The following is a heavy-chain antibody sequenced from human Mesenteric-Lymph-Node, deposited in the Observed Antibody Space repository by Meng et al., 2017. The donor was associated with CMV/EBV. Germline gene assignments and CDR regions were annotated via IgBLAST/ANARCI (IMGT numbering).Heavy chain of an antibody. CDR2: ISVYNGNT. V-gene: IGHV1-18*01. D-gene: IGHD4-11*01. CDR1: GYTFTNYG. Sequence: ASGYTFTNYGISWVRQAPGQGLEWMGWISVYNGNTKYAQKLQGRVTMTTDTSTSTAYMELRRLRSDDTAVYYCARALDYSNPRGFDYWGQGTLVTVSS. CDR3: ARALDYSNPRGFDY. J-gene: IGHJ4*02.